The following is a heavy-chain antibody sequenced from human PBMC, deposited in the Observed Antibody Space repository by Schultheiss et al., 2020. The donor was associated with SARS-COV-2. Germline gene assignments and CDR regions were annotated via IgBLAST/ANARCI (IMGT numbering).Heavy chain of an antibody. Sequence: GESLKISCAASGFTFSSYEMNWVRQAPGKGLEWVSYISSSGSTIYYADSVKGRFTISRDNAKNSLYLQMNSLRAEDTAVYYCTRTPHIVVVVAATPSDYYYGMDVWGQGTTVTVSS. CDR2: ISSSGSTI. CDR3: TRTPHIVVVVAATPSDYYYGMDV. V-gene: IGHV3-48*03. D-gene: IGHD2-15*01. CDR1: GFTFSSYE. J-gene: IGHJ6*02.